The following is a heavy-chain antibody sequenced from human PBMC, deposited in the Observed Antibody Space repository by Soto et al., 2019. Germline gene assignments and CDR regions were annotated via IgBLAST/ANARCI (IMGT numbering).Heavy chain of an antibody. D-gene: IGHD6-13*01. J-gene: IGHJ6*02. CDR1: GFTFSSYG. V-gene: IGHV3-30*18. CDR3: AKGAIADHGMDV. Sequence: GGSLRFSCAASGFTFSSYGMHWVHQAPGKGLEWVAVISYDGSNKYYADSVKGRFTISRDNSKNTLYLQMNSLRAEDTAVYYCAKGAIADHGMDVWGQGTTVTVSS. CDR2: ISYDGSNK.